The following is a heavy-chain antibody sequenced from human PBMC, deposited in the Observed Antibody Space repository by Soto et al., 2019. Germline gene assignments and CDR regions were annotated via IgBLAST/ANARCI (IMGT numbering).Heavy chain of an antibody. CDR3: ASRLYCTNGVFYWGPPGQSNYYMDV. Sequence: PGGSLRLSCAASGFTFSSYSMNWVRQAPGKGLEWVSYISSSSSTIYYADSVKGRFTISRDNAKNSLYLQMNSLRAEDAAVYYCASRLYCTNGVFYWGPPGQSNYYMDVWGKGTTVTGSS. CDR2: ISSSSSTI. D-gene: IGHD2-8*01. CDR1: GFTFSSYS. V-gene: IGHV3-48*01. J-gene: IGHJ6*03.